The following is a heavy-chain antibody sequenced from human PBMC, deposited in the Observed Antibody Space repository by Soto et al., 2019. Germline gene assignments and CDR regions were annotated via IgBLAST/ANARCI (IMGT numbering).Heavy chain of an antibody. CDR1: GVTFSSYS. J-gene: IGHJ5*02. CDR2: ISSSSSTI. V-gene: IGHV3-48*01. Sequence: GGSLRLSCAASGVTFSSYSMNWVRQAPGKGLEWVSYISSSSSTIYYADSVKGRFTISRDNAKNSLYLQMNSLRAEDTAVYYCATYALGYCSGGSCYPFDWFDPWGQGTLVTVSS. D-gene: IGHD2-15*01. CDR3: ATYALGYCSGGSCYPFDWFDP.